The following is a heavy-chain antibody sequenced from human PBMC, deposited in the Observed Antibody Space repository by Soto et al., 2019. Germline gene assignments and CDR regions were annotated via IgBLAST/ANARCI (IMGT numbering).Heavy chain of an antibody. Sequence: PGGSLRLSCAASGFSFAGYALTWVRLAPGKGLEWVASISGGGGSTYYADSVKGRFSISRDNSNRMVYLQMGSLTAGDTAVYYCAKTETFNGYYNALAYWGQGPRVTVSS. J-gene: IGHJ4*02. CDR1: GFSFAGYA. V-gene: IGHV3-23*01. D-gene: IGHD3-9*01. CDR3: AKTETFNGYYNALAY. CDR2: ISGGGGST.